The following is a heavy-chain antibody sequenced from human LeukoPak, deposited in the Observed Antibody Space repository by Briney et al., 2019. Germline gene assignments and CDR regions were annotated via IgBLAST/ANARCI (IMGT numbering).Heavy chain of an antibody. CDR3: TLLWFGEPLLPYGDV. CDR2: ISYDGSNK. V-gene: IGHV3-30*03. D-gene: IGHD3-10*01. CDR1: GFTFSSYG. J-gene: IGHJ6*02. Sequence: GGSLRLSCAASGFTFSSYGMHWVRQAPGKGLEWVAVISYDGSNKYYADSVKGRFTISRDNSKNTLYLQMNSLRAEDTAVYYGTLLWFGEPLLPYGDVWGQGTTVTVSS.